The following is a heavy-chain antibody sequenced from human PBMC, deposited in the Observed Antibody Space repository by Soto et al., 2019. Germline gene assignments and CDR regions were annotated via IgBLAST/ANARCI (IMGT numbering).Heavy chain of an antibody. CDR2: TRTDGGGT. CDR1: GFTLSDYD. D-gene: IGHD2-21*01. V-gene: IGHV3-23*01. Sequence: EVQLLESGGGLVQPGGSLRLSCAASGFTLSDYDMGWVRQAPGKGLEWVSLTRTDGGGTYYAYSVEGRLTVSRDTSTNTLYLQMNNLRGEDTALYYCVKDRRGGEYPAFDLCGQGTMVTVSS. J-gene: IGHJ3*01. CDR3: VKDRRGGEYPAFDL.